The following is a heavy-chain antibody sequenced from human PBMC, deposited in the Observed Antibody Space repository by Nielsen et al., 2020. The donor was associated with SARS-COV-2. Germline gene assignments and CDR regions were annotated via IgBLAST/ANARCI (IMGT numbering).Heavy chain of an antibody. CDR1: GFTVSTNY. D-gene: IGHD3-3*01. CDR2: ISGSGGST. CDR3: AKEPYYDFWSGYYYDY. J-gene: IGHJ4*02. Sequence: GGSLRLSCVGSGFTVSTNYMNWVRQAPGKGLEWVSAISGSGGSTYYADSVKGRFTISRDNSKNTLYLQMNSLRAEDTAVYYCAKEPYYDFWSGYYYDYWGQGTLVTVSS. V-gene: IGHV3-23*01.